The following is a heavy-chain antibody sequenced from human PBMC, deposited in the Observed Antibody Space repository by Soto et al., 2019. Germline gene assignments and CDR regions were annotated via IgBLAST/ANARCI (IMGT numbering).Heavy chain of an antibody. D-gene: IGHD3-22*01. CDR1: GGSFGGYY. V-gene: IGHV4-59*08. CDR2: IYYSGST. CDR3: ARRRYYYDSSGPVWYFDY. Sequence: PSETLSLTCAVYGGSFGGYYWSWIRQPPGKGLEWIGYIYYSGSTNYNPSLKSRVTISVDTSKNQFSLKLSSVTAADTAVYYCARRRYYYDSSGPVWYFDYWGQGTLVTVSS. J-gene: IGHJ4*02.